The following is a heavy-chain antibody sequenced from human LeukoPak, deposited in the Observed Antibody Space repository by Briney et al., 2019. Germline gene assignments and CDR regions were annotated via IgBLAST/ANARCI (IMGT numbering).Heavy chain of an antibody. D-gene: IGHD6-13*01. J-gene: IGHJ4*02. CDR2: ISRTSGYI. V-gene: IGHV3-21*01. CDR3: ARDISSSHDY. CDR1: GFTFSTYS. Sequence: GGSLRLSCAASGFTFSTYSMNWVRQAPGKGLEWVSSISRTSGYIYYADSVKGRFTISRDNAKNSLYLQMNSLRAEDTAVYYCARDISSSHDYWGQGTLVTVSS.